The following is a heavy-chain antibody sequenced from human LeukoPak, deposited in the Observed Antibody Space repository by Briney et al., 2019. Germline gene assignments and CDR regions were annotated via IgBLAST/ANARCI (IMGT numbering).Heavy chain of an antibody. CDR1: GYTFTGYS. V-gene: IGHV1-2*06. CDR2: INPNSGGT. CDR3: ARDYCSSTSCHFDY. Sequence: ASVKVSCKASGYTFTGYSMHWVRQAPGQGLEWMGRINPNSGGTNYAQKFQGRVTMTRDTSISTAYMELSRLRSDDTAVYYCARDYCSSTSCHFDYWGQGTLVTVSS. D-gene: IGHD2-2*01. J-gene: IGHJ4*02.